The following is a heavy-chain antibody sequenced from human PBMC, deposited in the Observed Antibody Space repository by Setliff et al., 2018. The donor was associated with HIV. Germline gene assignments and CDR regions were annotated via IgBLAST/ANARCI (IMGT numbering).Heavy chain of an antibody. J-gene: IGHJ6*03. V-gene: IGHV3-21*01. CDR2: INSGSNYI. CDR3: ARDPRASYLSYYYYHYLDV. CDR1: GFSFGSHS. D-gene: IGHD3-16*02. Sequence: GGSLRLSCAASGFSFGSHSMHWVRQAPGKGLEWIASINSGSNYIYYIDSVKGRFTISRDNAKKSLYLQMSSLRAEDTAVYYCARDPRASYLSYYYYHYLDVWGKGTTVTVSS.